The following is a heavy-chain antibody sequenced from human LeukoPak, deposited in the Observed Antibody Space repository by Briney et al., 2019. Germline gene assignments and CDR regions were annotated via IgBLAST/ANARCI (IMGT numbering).Heavy chain of an antibody. CDR2: ISAYNGNT. CDR1: GYTFTSYG. CDR3: ARDGRFPPEVLPRYFDY. Sequence: ASVKVSCKASGYTFTSYGISWVRQAPGQGLEWMGWISAYNGNTNYAQKLQGRVTMTTDTSTSTAYMELRSLRSDDTAVYYCARDGRFPPEVLPRYFDYWGQGTLVTVSS. V-gene: IGHV1-18*01. D-gene: IGHD1-26*01. J-gene: IGHJ4*02.